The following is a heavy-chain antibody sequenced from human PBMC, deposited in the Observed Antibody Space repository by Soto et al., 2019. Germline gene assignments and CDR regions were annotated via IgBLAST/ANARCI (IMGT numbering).Heavy chain of an antibody. V-gene: IGHV1-2*02. Sequence: QLHLVQSGAVVKKPGASVTVSCSASGYPVTAYYMHWVRQAPGRGLEWMGGINPATGAAKYTQTFQGRVTMTRDTSTSTGFMELSGLTSEDWAVFYCARGGGVGVAGSAAFDMWGQGTLVTVSS. J-gene: IGHJ3*02. CDR1: GYPVTAYY. CDR2: INPATGAA. CDR3: ARGGGVGVAGSAAFDM. D-gene: IGHD3-3*01.